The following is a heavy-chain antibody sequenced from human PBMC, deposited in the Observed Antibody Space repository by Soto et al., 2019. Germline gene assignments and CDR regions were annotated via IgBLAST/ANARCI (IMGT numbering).Heavy chain of an antibody. J-gene: IGHJ4*02. D-gene: IGHD1-1*01. CDR3: ARAMEGHPPTFFDY. V-gene: IGHV3-7*03. CDR1: GFTFSSYW. Sequence: GGSLRLSCAASGFTFSSYWMSWVRQAPGKGLEWVANIKQDGSEKYYVDSVKGRFTISRDNAKNSLYLQMNSLRAEDTAVYYCARAMEGHPPTFFDYWGQGTLVTVSS. CDR2: IKQDGSEK.